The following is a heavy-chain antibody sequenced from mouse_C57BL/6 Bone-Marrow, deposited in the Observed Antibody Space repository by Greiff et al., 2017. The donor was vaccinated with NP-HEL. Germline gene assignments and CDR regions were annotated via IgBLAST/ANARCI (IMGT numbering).Heavy chain of an antibody. Sequence: QVQLQQSGPGLVQPSQSLSITCTISGFSFTSYGVHWVRQSPGKGLEWLGVIWSGGSTDYNAAFISRLSISKDNSNSQVFFKMSSLQTEVTAMYYYARNYGTPYGSAMDYWGQGTSVTVSS. D-gene: IGHD1-1*01. CDR3: ARNYGTPYGSAMDY. CDR2: IWSGGST. CDR1: GFSFTSYG. J-gene: IGHJ4*01. V-gene: IGHV2-2*01.